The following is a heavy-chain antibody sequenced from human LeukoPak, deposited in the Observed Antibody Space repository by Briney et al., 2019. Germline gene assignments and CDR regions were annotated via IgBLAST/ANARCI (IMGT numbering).Heavy chain of an antibody. J-gene: IGHJ6*03. Sequence: ASVKVSCKASGYTFTSYGISWVRQAPGQGLEWMGWTSVYNGNTNYAQKLQGRVTMTTDTSTSTAYMELSRLRSDDTAVYYCARAVAAAGTNYYYMDVWGKGTTVTISS. CDR2: TSVYNGNT. CDR1: GYTFTSYG. V-gene: IGHV1-18*01. CDR3: ARAVAAAGTNYYYMDV. D-gene: IGHD6-13*01.